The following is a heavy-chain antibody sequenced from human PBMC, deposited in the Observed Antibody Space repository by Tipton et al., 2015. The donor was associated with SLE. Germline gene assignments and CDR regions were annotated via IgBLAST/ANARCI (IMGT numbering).Heavy chain of an antibody. CDR2: INHSGST. D-gene: IGHD3-10*01. CDR1: GGSFSGYY. CDR3: ARGSWFFDY. V-gene: IGHV4-34*01. J-gene: IGHJ4*02. Sequence: TLSLTCAVYGGSFSGYYWSWIRQPPGKGLEWIGEINHSGSTNYNPSLKSRVTISVDTSKSQFSLRLSSVTAADTAVYYCARGSWFFDYWGQGTLVTVSS.